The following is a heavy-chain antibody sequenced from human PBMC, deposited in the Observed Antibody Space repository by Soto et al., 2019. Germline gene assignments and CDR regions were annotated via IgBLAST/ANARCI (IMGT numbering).Heavy chain of an antibody. J-gene: IGHJ4*02. CDR1: GYNFTTFW. CDR3: ARLGFPGAIYFDS. V-gene: IGHV5-51*01. Sequence: GESLESSCKGSGYNFTTFWIGWVRQMPGKGLEWMGIIYPGDSETKYSPDFEGQVTISADRSTNTAYLQWRSLRASDTAMYYCARLGFPGAIYFDSWGLGTLVTVTS. CDR2: IYPGDSET.